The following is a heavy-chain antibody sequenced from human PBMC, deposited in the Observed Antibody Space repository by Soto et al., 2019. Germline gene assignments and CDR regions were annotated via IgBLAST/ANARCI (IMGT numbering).Heavy chain of an antibody. V-gene: IGHV1-24*01. CDR1: GYTLTELS. J-gene: IGHJ4*02. D-gene: IGHD6-19*01. CDR2: FDPEDGET. Sequence: ASVKVSSKVSGYTLTELSMHSLRHSPGKGLEWMGGFDPEDGETIYAQKFQGRVTMTEDTSTDTAYMELSSLRSEDTAVYYCATGELGQWLANFDNWGQGTLVTVYS. CDR3: ATGELGQWLANFDN.